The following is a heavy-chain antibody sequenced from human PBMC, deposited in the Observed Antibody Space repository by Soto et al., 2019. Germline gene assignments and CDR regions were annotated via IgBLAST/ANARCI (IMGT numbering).Heavy chain of an antibody. CDR2: MSYDGSNE. V-gene: IGHV3-30*18. CDR3: AKDGSHNFDC. J-gene: IGHJ4*02. CDR1: GFTFSHYA. D-gene: IGHD1-26*01. Sequence: QVQLVESGGGVVQPGRSLRLSCAASGFTFSHYAMHWVRQAPGKGLEWVALMSYDGSNEYYADSVKGRFTISRDNSKNTLYLQMNSLRAEETAVYYCAKDGSHNFDCWGQGALVTVSS.